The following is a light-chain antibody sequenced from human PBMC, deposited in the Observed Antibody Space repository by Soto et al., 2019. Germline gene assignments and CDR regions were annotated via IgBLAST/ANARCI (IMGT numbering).Light chain of an antibody. CDR1: QSISSY. CDR3: QQRSNSYT. V-gene: IGKV3-11*01. CDR2: DAS. J-gene: IGKJ2*01. Sequence: EIVLTQSPATLSLSPGERATLSCRASQSISSYLAWYQQKPGQAPRLLISDASYRATGIPARFSGSGSGTDFTLSISRLEPEDFAVYYCQQRSNSYTFGQGTKLEIK.